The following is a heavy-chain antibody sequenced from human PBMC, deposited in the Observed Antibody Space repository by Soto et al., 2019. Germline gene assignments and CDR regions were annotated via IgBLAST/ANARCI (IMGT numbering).Heavy chain of an antibody. Sequence: QVQLQESGPGLVRPSQTLSLTCTLSGGSISDNDYYWTWIRQSPGVGLEWLGYIYTSGGTSYNPSIKSRLSISADTSSYRFSLKLTSVTAADTAVYFCARGEVRGAFDIWGPGTKVPVSS. CDR2: IYTSGGT. CDR1: GGSISDNDYY. J-gene: IGHJ3*02. V-gene: IGHV4-30-4*01. D-gene: IGHD3-10*01. CDR3: ARGEVRGAFDI.